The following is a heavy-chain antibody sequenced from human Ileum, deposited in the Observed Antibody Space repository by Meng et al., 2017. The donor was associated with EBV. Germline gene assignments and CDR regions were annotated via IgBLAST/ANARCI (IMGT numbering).Heavy chain of an antibody. V-gene: IGHV3-23*01. D-gene: IGHD3-10*01. CDR1: GFTFTGYA. J-gene: IGHJ4*02. CDR2: ISGSGGTT. Sequence: GGGSFKPVGSLQLSCASPGFTFTGYAMNWVRQAPGKGLEWVSVISGSGGTTYYADSVKGRFTISSDSSKNTVFLQMNSLRAEDTAVYYCAKAATIIRGALDYWGQGTLVTVSS. CDR3: AKAATIIRGALDY.